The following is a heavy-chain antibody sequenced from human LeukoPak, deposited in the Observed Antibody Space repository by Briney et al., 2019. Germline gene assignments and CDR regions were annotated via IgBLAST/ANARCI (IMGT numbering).Heavy chain of an antibody. CDR2: ISYDGSNK. J-gene: IGHJ3*02. CDR1: GFTFSSYG. V-gene: IGHV3-30*03. CDR3: AIDNGANAFDI. Sequence: GGSLRLSCAASGFTFSSYGMHWVRQAPGKGLEWVAVISYDGSNKYYADSVKGRFTISRDNSKNTLYLQMSSLRAEDTAVYYCAIDNGANAFDIWGQGTMVTVSS.